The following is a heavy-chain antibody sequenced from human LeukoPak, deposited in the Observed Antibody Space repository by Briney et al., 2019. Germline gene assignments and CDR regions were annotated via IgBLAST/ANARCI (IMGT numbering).Heavy chain of an antibody. V-gene: IGHV4-59*01. CDR1: GGSISSYY. CDR2: IYHSGST. J-gene: IGHJ5*02. Sequence: SETLSLTCTVSGGSISSYYWNWIRQPPGKGLEWIGYIYHSGSTNYNPSLKSRVTISVDMSKNQFSLKLTSVTAADTAVYYCARAVSPMVPLPFDPWGQGTLVTVSS. CDR3: ARAVSPMVPLPFDP. D-gene: IGHD3-10*01.